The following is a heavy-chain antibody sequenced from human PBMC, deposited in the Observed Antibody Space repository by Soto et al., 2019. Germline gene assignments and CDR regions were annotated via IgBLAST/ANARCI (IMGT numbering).Heavy chain of an antibody. D-gene: IGHD4-17*01. CDR3: ARDGLYGDYGSFYYGVDV. CDR2: ISYSGNT. Sequence: SVTLCLTCTVAGGSLSSGGYYWSWIRQDPGKGLEYIGYISYSGNTYYSPSLKSRLIISVDTSKNQFSLRLSSVTAADTAMYYCARDGLYGDYGSFYYGVDVWGQGTTVTVSS. CDR1: GGSLSSGGYY. V-gene: IGHV4-31*03. J-gene: IGHJ6*02.